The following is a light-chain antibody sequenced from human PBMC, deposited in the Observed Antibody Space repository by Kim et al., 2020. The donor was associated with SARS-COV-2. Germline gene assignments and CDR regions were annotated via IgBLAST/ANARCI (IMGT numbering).Light chain of an antibody. CDR3: MQGTQWPRYT. J-gene: IGKJ2*01. V-gene: IGKV2-30*02. Sequence: DVVMTQSPLSLPVTLGQPASISCRSSQSLVHSDGNTYLTWFQQRPGQSPRRLIYKVFNRDSGVPDRFSGSGSGTDFTLKISRVEAEDVGVYYCMQGTQWPRYTFGQGTKLEI. CDR1: QSLVHSDGNTY. CDR2: KVF.